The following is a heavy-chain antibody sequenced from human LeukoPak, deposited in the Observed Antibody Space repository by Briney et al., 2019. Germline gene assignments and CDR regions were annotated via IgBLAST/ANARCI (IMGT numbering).Heavy chain of an antibody. CDR1: GFTFSSYG. D-gene: IGHD6-19*01. J-gene: IGHJ4*02. V-gene: IGHV3-30*18. Sequence: GGSLRLSCAASGFTFSSYGMHWVRQAPGKGLEWVAVISYDGSNKYYADSVKGRFTISRDNSKNTLYLQMNSLRAEDTAVYYCAKDLPLVAGPDYRGQGTLVTVSS. CDR2: ISYDGSNK. CDR3: AKDLPLVAGPDY.